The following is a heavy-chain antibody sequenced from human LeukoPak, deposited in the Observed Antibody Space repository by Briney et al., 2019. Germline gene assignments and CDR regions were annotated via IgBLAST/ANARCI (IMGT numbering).Heavy chain of an antibody. CDR3: ARSPLEMATTPDAFDI. CDR2: INPNSGGT. D-gene: IGHD5-24*01. J-gene: IGHJ3*02. CDR1: GYTFTGYY. Sequence: ASVKVSCKASGYTFTGYYMHWVRQAPGQGLEWMGWINPNSGGTNYAQKFQGRVTMTRNTSISTAYMELSSLRSEDTAVYYCARSPLEMATTPDAFDIWGQGTMVTVSS. V-gene: IGHV1-2*02.